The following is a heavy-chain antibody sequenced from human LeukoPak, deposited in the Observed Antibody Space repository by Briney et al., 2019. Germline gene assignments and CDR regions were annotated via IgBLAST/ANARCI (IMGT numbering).Heavy chain of an antibody. CDR2: IYYSGST. CDR3: ARDRYSGSYWFDY. Sequence: SETLSLTCTVSGGSISSYYWSWIRQPPGKGLEWIGYIYYSGSTNYNPSLKSRVTISVDTSKNQFSLKLSSVTAADTAVYYCARDRYSGSYWFDYWGQGTLVTASS. CDR1: GGSISSYY. D-gene: IGHD1-26*01. V-gene: IGHV4-59*01. J-gene: IGHJ4*02.